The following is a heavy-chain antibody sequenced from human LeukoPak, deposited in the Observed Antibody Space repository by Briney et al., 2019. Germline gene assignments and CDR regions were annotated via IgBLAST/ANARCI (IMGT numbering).Heavy chain of an antibody. D-gene: IGHD3-3*01. CDR1: GFTFSNYA. J-gene: IGHJ4*02. CDR3: AKDQAGYNFWGDS. Sequence: PGGSLRLSCAASGFTFSNYAMSWVRQAPGKGLEWVSAISSGSDRTNYGRSVKGRFTIPRDNSKNTLYLQMNSLRADDTAVYYCAKDQAGYNFWGDSWGQGTLVTVSS. CDR2: ISSGSDRT. V-gene: IGHV3-23*01.